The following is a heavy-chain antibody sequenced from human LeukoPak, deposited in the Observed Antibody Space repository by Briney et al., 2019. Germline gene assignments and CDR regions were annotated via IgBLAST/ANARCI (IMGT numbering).Heavy chain of an antibody. CDR3: ASAPHVNYFDF. D-gene: IGHD2/OR15-2a*01. CDR2: ISYSGST. Sequence: SETLSLTCTVSAGSISNYYWSWIRQPPGMGLEWLGYISYSGSTNYNPSLKSRVTFSIDTSKNQFSLWLDSVTAADTAVYYCASAPHVNYFDFWGQGALVTVSA. V-gene: IGHV4-59*08. J-gene: IGHJ4*02. CDR1: AGSISNYY.